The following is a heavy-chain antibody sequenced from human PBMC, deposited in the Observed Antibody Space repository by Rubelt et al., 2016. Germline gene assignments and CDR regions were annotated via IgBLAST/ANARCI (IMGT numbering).Heavy chain of an antibody. V-gene: IGHV4-4*07. D-gene: IGHD1-7*01. CDR3: ARDPRAGTTSFDY. J-gene: IGHJ4*02. CDR1: GGSISSYY. CDR2: IYNSGST. Sequence: QVQLQESGPGLVKPSETLSLTCTVSGGSISSYYWSWIRQPAGKGLEWIGRIYNSGSTNYNPCIKSRVTMSVDTSKNQCSLKLSSVTAADTAVYYCARDPRAGTTSFDYWGQGTLVTVSS.